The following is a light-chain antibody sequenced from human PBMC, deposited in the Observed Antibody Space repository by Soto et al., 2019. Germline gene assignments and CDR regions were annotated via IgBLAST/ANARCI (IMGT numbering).Light chain of an antibody. CDR2: EVS. J-gene: IGLJ2*01. CDR3: SSSTSSTTLV. CDR1: SSDIGGSNY. Sequence: QSALTQPASMSGSPGQSITISCTGTSSDIGGSNYVSWYQQHPGKAPKLMIYEVSNRPSGVSNRFSGSKSGNTASLTISGLQAEDEADYYCSSSTSSTTLVFGGGTKLTVL. V-gene: IGLV2-14*01.